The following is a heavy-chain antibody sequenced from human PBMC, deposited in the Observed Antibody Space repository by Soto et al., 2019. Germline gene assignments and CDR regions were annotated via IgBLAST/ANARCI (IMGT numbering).Heavy chain of an antibody. CDR3: ARHLEAVAGEGDYFDY. CDR2: IYYSGST. V-gene: IGHV4-39*01. J-gene: IGHJ4*02. D-gene: IGHD6-19*01. Sequence: QLQLQESGPGLVKPSETLSLTCTVSGGSISSSSYYWGWIRQPPGKGLEWIGSIYYSGSTYYNPSLKSRVTISVDTSKNQFSLKLSSVTAADTAVYYCARHLEAVAGEGDYFDYWGQGTLVTVSS. CDR1: GGSISSSSYY.